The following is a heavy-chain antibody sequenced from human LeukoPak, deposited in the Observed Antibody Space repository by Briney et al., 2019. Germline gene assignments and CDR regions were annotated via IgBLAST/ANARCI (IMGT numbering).Heavy chain of an antibody. Sequence: GGSLRLSCAASGFTFSSYEMNWVRQAPGKGLEWVSYISSSGSTIYYADSVKGRFTISRDNAKTTLDLQMNSLRAEDTAVYYCATSMRPYSGYDFDYWGQGTLVTVSS. J-gene: IGHJ4*02. D-gene: IGHD5-12*01. V-gene: IGHV3-48*03. CDR2: ISSSGSTI. CDR3: ATSMRPYSGYDFDY. CDR1: GFTFSSYE.